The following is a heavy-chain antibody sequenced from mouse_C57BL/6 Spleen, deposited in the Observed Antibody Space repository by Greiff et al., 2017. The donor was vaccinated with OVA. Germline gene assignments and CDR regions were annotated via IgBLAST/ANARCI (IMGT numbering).Heavy chain of an antibody. D-gene: IGHD1-1*01. CDR2: IWSGGST. CDR3: ASRYYGSSYDYYAMDY. V-gene: IGHV2-2*01. Sequence: VQLQQSGPGLVQPSQSLSITCTVSGFSLTSYGVHWVRQSPGKGLEWLGVIWSGGSTDYNAAFISRLSISKDNSKSQVFFKMNSLQADDTAIYYCASRYYGSSYDYYAMDYWGQGTSVTVSS. CDR1: GFSLTSYG. J-gene: IGHJ4*01.